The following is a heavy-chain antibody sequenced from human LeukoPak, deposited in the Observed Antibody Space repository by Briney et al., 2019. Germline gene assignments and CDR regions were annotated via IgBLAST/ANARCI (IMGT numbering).Heavy chain of an antibody. J-gene: IGHJ4*02. Sequence: GASLRLSCAASGFTFSSYAMSWVRQAPGKGLEWVSAISGSGGSTYYADSVKGRFTISRDNSKNTLSLQMNSLRAEDTAVYYCAKGTRAAAGTDFDYWGQGTLVTVSS. CDR2: ISGSGGST. CDR3: AKGTRAAAGTDFDY. D-gene: IGHD6-13*01. V-gene: IGHV3-23*01. CDR1: GFTFSSYA.